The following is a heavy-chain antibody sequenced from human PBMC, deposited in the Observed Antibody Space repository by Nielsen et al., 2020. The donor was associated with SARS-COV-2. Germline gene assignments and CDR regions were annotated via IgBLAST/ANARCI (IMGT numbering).Heavy chain of an antibody. D-gene: IGHD2-2*01. CDR3: ARGHRPSPDIVVVPATEDYYYYGTDV. J-gene: IGHJ6*02. CDR2: INHSGST. V-gene: IGHV4-34*01. Sequence: WLRQPPGKGLEWIGEINHSGSTNYNPSLKSRVTISVDTSKNQFSLKLSSVTAADTAVYYCARGHRPSPDIVVVPATEDYYYYGTDVWGQGTTVTVSS.